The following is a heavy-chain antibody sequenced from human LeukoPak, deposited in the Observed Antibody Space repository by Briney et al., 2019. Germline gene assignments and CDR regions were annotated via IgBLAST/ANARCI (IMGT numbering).Heavy chain of an antibody. CDR3: AKDPPHYGDYGYFDY. CDR2: ISGSGGST. CDR1: GFTFSSYA. Sequence: PGGSLRLSCAASGFTFSSYAMSWARQAPGKGLEWVSAISGSGGSTYYADSVKGRFTISRDNSKNTLYLQMNSLRAEDTAVYYCAKDPPHYGDYGYFDYWGQGTLVTVSS. D-gene: IGHD4-17*01. J-gene: IGHJ4*02. V-gene: IGHV3-23*01.